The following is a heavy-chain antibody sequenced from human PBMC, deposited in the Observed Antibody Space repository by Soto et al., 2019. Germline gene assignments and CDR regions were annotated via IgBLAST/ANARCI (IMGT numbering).Heavy chain of an antibody. Sequence: QVQLVQSGAEVKKPGSSVKVSCKAPGGTFSSYAISWVRQALGQGLEWMGGIIPIFGKANYAQKFQARVTITADDSTSTGYMELSSLRSEDTAVYYCARSQGGSSSLDIYYYYYYGMDVWGQGTTVTVSS. CDR2: IIPIFGKA. J-gene: IGHJ6*02. CDR1: GGTFSSYA. D-gene: IGHD2-15*01. CDR3: ARSQGGSSSLDIYYYYYYGMDV. V-gene: IGHV1-69*01.